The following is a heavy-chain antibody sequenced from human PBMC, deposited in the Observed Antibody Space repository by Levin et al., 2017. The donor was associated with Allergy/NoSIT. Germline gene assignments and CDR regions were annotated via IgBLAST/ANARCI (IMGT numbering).Heavy chain of an antibody. CDR3: ARVAVGDHFDY. CDR1: GFSFSGYA. D-gene: IGHD2-21*01. CDR2: ISNDGGTT. V-gene: IGHV3-64*01. J-gene: IGHJ4*02. Sequence: GESLKISCAASGFSFSGYAMHWIRQAPGKGLEYVSAISNDGGTTFYANSVKDRFTISRDNSMNTLYLQMVSLRVEDMAVYHRARVAVGDHFDYWGQGTLVTVSS.